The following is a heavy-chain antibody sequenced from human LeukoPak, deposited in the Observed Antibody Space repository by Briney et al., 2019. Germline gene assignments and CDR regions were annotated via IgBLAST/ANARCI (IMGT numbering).Heavy chain of an antibody. D-gene: IGHD1-26*01. J-gene: IGHJ4*02. CDR1: GFTFSDYA. CDR3: AKTEVGAFDY. V-gene: IGHV3-30*02. CDR2: IRHDGSNI. Sequence: GGSLRLSCAASGFTFSDYAMHWVRQAPGKGLEWVTFIRHDGSNIYYTDSVKGRFTISRDNPKNTLYLQMNSLRAEDTAVYYCAKTEVGAFDYWGQGTLVIVSS.